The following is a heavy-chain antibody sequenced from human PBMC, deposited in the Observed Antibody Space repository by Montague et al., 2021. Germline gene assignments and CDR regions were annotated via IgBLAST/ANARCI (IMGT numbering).Heavy chain of an antibody. D-gene: IGHD2-21*02. CDR1: GASINSSPYY. CDR3: ARVDCDGDCYTFDP. CDR2: IYYSANT. V-gene: IGHV4-39*01. Sequence: SETLSLTCTVSGASINSSPYYWGWIRPPPGKGLEWIGSIYYSANTYYNPSLKSRLSISVDTTKNQFSLRLKSVTAADTAVYHCARVDCDGDCYTFDPWGQGTLVTVSS. J-gene: IGHJ5*02.